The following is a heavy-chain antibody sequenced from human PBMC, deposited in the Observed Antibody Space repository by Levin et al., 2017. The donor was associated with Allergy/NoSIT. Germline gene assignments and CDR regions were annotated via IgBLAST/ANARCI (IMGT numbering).Heavy chain of an antibody. J-gene: IGHJ4*02. V-gene: IGHV3-15*01. CDR1: GFTFSNAW. CDR2: IKSKTDGGTT. Sequence: GGSLRLSCAASGFTFSNAWMSWVRQAPGKGLEWVGRIKSKTDGGTTDYAAPVKGRFTISRDDSKNTLYLQMNSLKTEDTAVYYCTTGVHGGDQLLSMYYFDYWGQGTLVTVSS. CDR3: TTGVHGGDQLLSMYYFDY. D-gene: IGHD2-2*01.